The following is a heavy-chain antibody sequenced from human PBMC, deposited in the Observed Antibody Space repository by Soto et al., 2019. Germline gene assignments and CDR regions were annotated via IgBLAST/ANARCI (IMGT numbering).Heavy chain of an antibody. Sequence: GGSLRLSCAASGFTVSNNYMTWVRQAPGKGLEWVSFIYSSGSTYYADSVKGRFTISRDNSKNTLYLQMNSLRAEDTAVYYCARKGHCSGGSCYQYYYYGMDVWGQGTTVTVSS. V-gene: IGHV3-53*01. CDR3: ARKGHCSGGSCYQYYYYGMDV. J-gene: IGHJ6*02. CDR1: GFTVSNNY. D-gene: IGHD2-15*01. CDR2: IYSSGST.